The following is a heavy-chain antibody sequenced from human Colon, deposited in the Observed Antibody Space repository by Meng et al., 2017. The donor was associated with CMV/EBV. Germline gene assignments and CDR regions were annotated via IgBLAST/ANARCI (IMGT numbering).Heavy chain of an antibody. CDR2: INPKSGGT. J-gene: IGHJ3*02. CDR3: ARPVYSSSSINAFDI. CDR1: EYNFIDHY. D-gene: IGHD6-6*01. V-gene: IGHV1-2*02. Sequence: ASVKVSCKASEYNFIDHYIHWVRQAPGQGLEWMGWINPKSGGTNYAQKFQGRVSMTRDTSISTAYMELTRLRSDDTAVYYCARPVYSSSSINAFDIWGQGTMVTVSS.